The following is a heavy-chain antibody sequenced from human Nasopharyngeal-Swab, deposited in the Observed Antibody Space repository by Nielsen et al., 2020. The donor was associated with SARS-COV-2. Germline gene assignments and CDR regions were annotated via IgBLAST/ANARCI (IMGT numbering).Heavy chain of an antibody. D-gene: IGHD6-13*01. CDR3: ARSLAAAGYDY. J-gene: IGHJ4*02. CDR2: INQSGST. V-gene: IGHV4-34*01. Sequence: SETLPLTCAVYGGSFSGHYWSRIRQPPGKGLEWIGGINQSGSTNYNPSLKSRVTISVDTSKNQFSLKLSSVTAADSAVYYCARSLAAAGYDYWGQGTLVTVSS. CDR1: GGSFSGHY.